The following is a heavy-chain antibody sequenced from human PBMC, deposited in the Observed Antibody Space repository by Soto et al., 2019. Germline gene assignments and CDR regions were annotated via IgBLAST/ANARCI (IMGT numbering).Heavy chain of an antibody. V-gene: IGHV3-23*01. CDR3: AKDPFYCSGGSCYSY. CDR2: ISGSGGST. Sequence: GGSLRLSCAASGFTFSSYAMSWVRQAPGKGLEWVSAISGSGGSTYYADSVKGRFTISRDNSKNTLYLQMNSLRAEDTAVYYCAKDPFYCSGGSCYSYWGQGTLVTVSS. J-gene: IGHJ4*02. D-gene: IGHD2-15*01. CDR1: GFTFSSYA.